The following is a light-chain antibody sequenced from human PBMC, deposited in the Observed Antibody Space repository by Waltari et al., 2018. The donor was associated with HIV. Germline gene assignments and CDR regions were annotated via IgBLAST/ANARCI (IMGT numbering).Light chain of an antibody. CDR3: QSADSSDISV. CDR1: ALAKQY. Sequence: SYELTQPPSVSVSPGQTARITCSGDALAKQYAYWYQQKPGQAPVLVMYKDSERSSGIPERFSGSSSGTKVTLTISGVQAEDEADYHCQSADSSDISVFGGGTKLTVL. V-gene: IGLV3-25*03. J-gene: IGLJ3*02. CDR2: KDS.